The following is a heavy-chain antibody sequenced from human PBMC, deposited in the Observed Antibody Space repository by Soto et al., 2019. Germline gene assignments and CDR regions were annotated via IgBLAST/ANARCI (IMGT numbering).Heavy chain of an antibody. CDR2: ISAYNGNT. V-gene: IGHV1-18*04. D-gene: IGHD3-3*01. CDR3: SRVFIRIFGVVIPSFDY. Sequence: ASVKVSCKASGYTFTSYGISWVRQAPGQGLEWMGWISAYNGNTNYAQKLQGRVTMTTDTSTSTAYMELRSLRSDDTAVYYCSRVFIRIFGVVIPSFDYWGQGTLVTVSS. J-gene: IGHJ4*02. CDR1: GYTFTSYG.